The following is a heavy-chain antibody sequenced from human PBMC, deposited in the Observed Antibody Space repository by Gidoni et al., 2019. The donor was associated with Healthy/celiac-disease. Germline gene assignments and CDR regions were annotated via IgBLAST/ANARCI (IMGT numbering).Heavy chain of an antibody. V-gene: IGHV3-33*01. D-gene: IGHD6-19*01. Sequence: QVQLVESGGGVVQPGRSLRLSCAASGFTFSSYGMHWVRQAPGKGLEWVAVIWYDGSNKYYADSVKGRFTISRDNSKNTLYLQMNSLRAEDTAVYYCARERVAVAVFDYWGQGTLVTVSS. J-gene: IGHJ4*02. CDR2: IWYDGSNK. CDR1: GFTFSSYG. CDR3: ARERVAVAVFDY.